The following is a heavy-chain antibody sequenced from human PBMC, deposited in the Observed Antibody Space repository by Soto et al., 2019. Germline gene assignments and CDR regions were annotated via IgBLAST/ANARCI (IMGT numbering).Heavy chain of an antibody. J-gene: IGHJ4*02. CDR2: IRNKRNSYTT. CDR1: GFTFSDHY. V-gene: IGHV3-72*01. D-gene: IGHD5-12*01. Sequence: EVQLVESGGGLVQPGGSLRLSCAASGFTFSDHYMDWVRQAPGKGVEWVGRIRNKRNSYTTEYAASVKGRFTISRDDSQYSLYLQMNSLKTEDTAVYWCDNSLGGYGHWGQGTLVTVSS. CDR3: DNSLGGYGH.